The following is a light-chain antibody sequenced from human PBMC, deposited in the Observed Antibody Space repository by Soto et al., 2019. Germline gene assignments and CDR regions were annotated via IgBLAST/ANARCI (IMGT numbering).Light chain of an antibody. CDR3: SSYTNSGTRV. V-gene: IGLV2-14*01. CDR1: SSDVGGYNY. CDR2: EVS. Sequence: QSALTQPASVSGSPGQSITISCTGTSSDVGGYNYVSWYQQHPGKAPKLIIYEVSNRPSGVPNRFSGSKSGNTASLTISGLQAEDVADYYCSSYTNSGTRVFGTGTKVTVL. J-gene: IGLJ1*01.